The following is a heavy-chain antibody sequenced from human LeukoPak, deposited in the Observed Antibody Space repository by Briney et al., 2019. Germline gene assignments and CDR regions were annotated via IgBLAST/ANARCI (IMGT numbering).Heavy chain of an antibody. CDR1: GYTSTGYF. V-gene: IGHV1-2*06. D-gene: IGHD1-1*01. J-gene: IGHJ4*02. CDR2: IIPNSGGT. CDR3: AREFNNNWPFDY. Sequence: ASVKVSCKASGYTSTGYFMYWVRQAPGQGLEWMGQIIPNSGGTDYAQKFQGRVTMTRDTSINTAYMELSRLSSDDTAVYYCAREFNNNWPFDYWGQGTLVTVSS.